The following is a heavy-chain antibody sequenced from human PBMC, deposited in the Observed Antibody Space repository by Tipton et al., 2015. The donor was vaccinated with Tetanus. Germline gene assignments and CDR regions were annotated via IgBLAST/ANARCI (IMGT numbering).Heavy chain of an antibody. Sequence: SLRLSCAASGFTFSTYAMSWVRQAPGKGLEWVSVISGSGAATYYADSVKGRFTISRDNSKNTLSLQMNSLRPDDTAVYYCAREGSGQDFDYWGRGTLVTVSS. V-gene: IGHV3-23*01. J-gene: IGHJ4*02. CDR1: GFTFSTYA. CDR2: ISGSGAAT. CDR3: AREGSGQDFDY. D-gene: IGHD3-10*01.